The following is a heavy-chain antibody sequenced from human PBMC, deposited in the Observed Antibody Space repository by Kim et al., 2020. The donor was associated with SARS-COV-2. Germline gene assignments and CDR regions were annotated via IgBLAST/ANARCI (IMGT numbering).Heavy chain of an antibody. D-gene: IGHD6-6*01. CDR3: ARDWGLAARPRYYYYGMDV. CDR2: ISYDGSNK. V-gene: IGHV3-30-3*01. J-gene: IGHJ6*02. Sequence: GGSLRLSCAASGFTFSSYAMHWVRQAPGKGLEWVAVISYDGSNKYYADSVKGRFTISRDNSKNTLYLQMNSLGAEDTAVYYCARDWGLAARPRYYYYGMDVWGQGAAVTVSS. CDR1: GFTFSSYA.